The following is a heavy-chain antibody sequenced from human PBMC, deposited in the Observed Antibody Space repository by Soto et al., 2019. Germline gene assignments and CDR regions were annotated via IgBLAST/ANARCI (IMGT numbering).Heavy chain of an antibody. CDR3: TRQPLEWELLIYYFNY. Sequence: EVQLVESGGGLVQPGRSLRLSCTASGFTFGDYAMSWVRQAPGKGLEWVGLIRSKAYGGTTEYAASVKGRFTISRDDSKRIDYPQMNSLKTEDTAVYYCTRQPLEWELLIYYFNYWAQGTLVIVSS. CDR2: IRSKAYGGTT. J-gene: IGHJ4*02. V-gene: IGHV3-49*04. CDR1: GFTFGDYA. D-gene: IGHD1-26*01.